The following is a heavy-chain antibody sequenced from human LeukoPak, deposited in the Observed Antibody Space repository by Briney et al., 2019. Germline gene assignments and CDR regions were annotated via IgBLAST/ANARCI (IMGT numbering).Heavy chain of an antibody. CDR2: INGDGRNI. CDR3: ARDSGEAAGTSVEHFDY. J-gene: IGHJ4*02. Sequence: GGSLRLSCVASGFTFSSYWMHWVRQDPRKGLVWVSRINGDGRNINYADSVRGRFTISRDNAKNSLYLQMNSLRAEDTAVYYCARDSGEAAGTSVEHFDYWGQGTLVTVSS. V-gene: IGHV3-74*01. CDR1: GFTFSSYW. D-gene: IGHD6-13*01.